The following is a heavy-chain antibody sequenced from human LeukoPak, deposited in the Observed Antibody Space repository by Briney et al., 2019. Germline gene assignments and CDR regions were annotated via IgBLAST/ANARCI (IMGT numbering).Heavy chain of an antibody. CDR3: ARDARSHCGTDACYGPYFDY. V-gene: IGHV3-48*02. CDR2: IRGSSTTI. J-gene: IGHJ4*02. CDR1: GFSFSTSS. D-gene: IGHD2-2*01. Sequence: PGGSLRLSCAASGFSFSTSSMSWVRQTPGKGLEWISYIRGSSTTIYYADSVKGRFTISRDNARNSLYLQMNDLRDEDTDVYFCARDARSHCGTDACYGPYFDYWGQGSLVTVSS.